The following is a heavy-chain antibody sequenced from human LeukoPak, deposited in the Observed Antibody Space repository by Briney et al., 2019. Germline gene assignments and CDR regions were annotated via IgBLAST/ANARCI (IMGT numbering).Heavy chain of an antibody. J-gene: IGHJ3*02. Sequence: GGSLRLSCTVSGFTISSNSMSWVRQAPGKGLEWVSGISWNGGSRGYEDSVKGRFTISRDNAKNSLYLQMNSLRPEDMALYYCVKDRYDILTDYNAFDIWGQGTMVTVSS. D-gene: IGHD3-9*01. CDR2: ISWNGGSR. V-gene: IGHV3-9*03. CDR1: GFTISSNS. CDR3: VKDRYDILTDYNAFDI.